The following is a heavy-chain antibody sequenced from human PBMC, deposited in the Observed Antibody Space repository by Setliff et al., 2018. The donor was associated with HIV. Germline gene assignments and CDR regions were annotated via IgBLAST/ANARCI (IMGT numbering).Heavy chain of an antibody. CDR2: IYYSGSS. V-gene: IGHV4-59*01. CDR1: GGSISSYY. CDR3: ARGIAVAGPYFDY. D-gene: IGHD6-19*01. Sequence: PSETLSLTCTVSGGSISSYYWSWIRQPPGKGLEWIGYIYYSGSSKNTPSLKSRVTISVDTPKNEFSLKLSSITAADTAVYYCARGIAVAGPYFDYWGQGTRVTVSS. J-gene: IGHJ4*02.